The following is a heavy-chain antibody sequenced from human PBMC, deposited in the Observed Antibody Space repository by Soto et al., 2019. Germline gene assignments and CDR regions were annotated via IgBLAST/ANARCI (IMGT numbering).Heavy chain of an antibody. CDR1: GGSFSGYY. CDR3: ARLETYYYDSSGYTDENWFDP. D-gene: IGHD3-22*01. J-gene: IGHJ5*02. V-gene: IGHV4-34*01. Sequence: SSETLSLTCAVYGGSFSGYYWSWIRQPPGKGLEWIGEINHSGSTNYNPSLKSRVTISVDTSKNQFSLKLSSVTAADTAVYYCARLETYYYDSSGYTDENWFDPWGQGTLVTVSS. CDR2: INHSGST.